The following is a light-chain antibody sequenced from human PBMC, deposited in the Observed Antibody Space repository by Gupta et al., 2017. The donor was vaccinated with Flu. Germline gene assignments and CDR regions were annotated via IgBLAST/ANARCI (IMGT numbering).Light chain of an antibody. CDR1: NIRGKG. Sequence: TCGGNNIRGKGVHWYQQKPGQVPVMVIYRESRRPPGIPARFSGCNSATTATLTISRVQAGDDDDYPWQVWDSSTVIFGGGTKLTVL. CDR3: QVWDSSTVI. CDR2: RES. J-gene: IGLJ2*01. V-gene: IGLV3-9*01.